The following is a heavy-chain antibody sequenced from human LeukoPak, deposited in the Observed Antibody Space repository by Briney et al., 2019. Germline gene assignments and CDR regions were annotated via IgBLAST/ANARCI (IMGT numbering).Heavy chain of an antibody. CDR3: ARDYREQWLAPDY. V-gene: IGHV3-30*02. Sequence: PGGSLRLSCAASGFTFSSYGMHWVRQAPGKGLEWVAFIRYDGSNKYYADSVKGRFTISRDNSKNTLYLQMNSLRAEDTAVYYCARDYREQWLAPDYWGQGTLVTVSS. J-gene: IGHJ4*02. CDR2: IRYDGSNK. D-gene: IGHD6-19*01. CDR1: GFTFSSYG.